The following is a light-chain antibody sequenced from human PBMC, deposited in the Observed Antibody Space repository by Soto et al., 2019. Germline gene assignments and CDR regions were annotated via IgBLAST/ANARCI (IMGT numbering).Light chain of an antibody. CDR2: EVS. CDR1: SSDVGGYNY. Sequence: QSVLTQPASVSGSPGQSITISCTGISSDVGGYNYVSWYQQHPGKAPKLMIYEVSNRPSGVSNRFSGSKSGNTASLTISGLQADDEAADYYSSYTRSSTRYVFGTGTKLTVL. J-gene: IGLJ1*01. V-gene: IGLV2-14*01. CDR3: SSYTRSSTRYV.